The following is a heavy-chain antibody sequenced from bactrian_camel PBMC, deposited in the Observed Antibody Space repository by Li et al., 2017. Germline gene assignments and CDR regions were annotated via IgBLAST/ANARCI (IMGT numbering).Heavy chain of an antibody. CDR1: GYRYASYC. J-gene: IGHJ4*01. Sequence: HVQLVESGGGSVQIGGSLTLSCVASGYRYASYCMGWFRQTPGNEREGVATIYHFEGAYADAVKGRFTIFRFDDENTLDLQMNGLTPDDTAKYYCAALKVTLVAGDLANKRCEFEYNHWGQGTQVTVS. D-gene: IGHD2*01. CDR3: AALKVTLVAGDLANKRCEFEYNH. V-gene: IGHV3S55*01. CDR2: IYHFEGA.